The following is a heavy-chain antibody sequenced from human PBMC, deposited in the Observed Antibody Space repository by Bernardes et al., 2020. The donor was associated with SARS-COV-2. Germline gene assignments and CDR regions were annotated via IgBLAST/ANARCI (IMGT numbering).Heavy chain of an antibody. J-gene: IGHJ4*02. CDR2: INHSGIT. V-gene: IGHV4-34*01. CDR1: GGSFSGYY. D-gene: IGHD2-2*01. Sequence: SETLSLTCAVYGGSFSGYYWSWIRQPPGKGLEWIGEINHSGITNYNPSLKSRVTISVDTSKNQFSLKLSSVTAADTAVYYCARGHGLGGKVGIVPAAYFDYWGQGTLVTVSS. CDR3: ARGHGLGGKVGIVPAAYFDY.